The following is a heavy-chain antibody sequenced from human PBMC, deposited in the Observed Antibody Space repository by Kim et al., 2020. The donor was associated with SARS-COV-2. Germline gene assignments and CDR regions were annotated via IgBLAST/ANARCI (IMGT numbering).Heavy chain of an antibody. V-gene: IGHV4-4*09. D-gene: IGHD2-15*01. Sequence: YTPSLKSRVTISVDTSKNQFSLKLSSVTAADTAVYYCARSAFSTSWYFDLWGRGTLVTVSS. J-gene: IGHJ2*01. CDR3: ARSAFSTSWYFDL.